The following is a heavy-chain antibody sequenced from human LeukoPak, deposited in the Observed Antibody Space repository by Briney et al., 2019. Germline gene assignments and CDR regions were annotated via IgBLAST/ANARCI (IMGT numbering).Heavy chain of an antibody. CDR2: IYNSGST. V-gene: IGHV4-59*01. Sequence: TSETLSVTCTVSGGSISVYYWSWIRQPPGKGLEWIGYIYNSGSTNYNPSLKGRLTISVDTSKNQFSLKLSSVTAADTAVYYCARDRELGYWGQGTLVTVSS. CDR3: ARDRELGY. D-gene: IGHD3-10*01. J-gene: IGHJ4*02. CDR1: GGSISVYY.